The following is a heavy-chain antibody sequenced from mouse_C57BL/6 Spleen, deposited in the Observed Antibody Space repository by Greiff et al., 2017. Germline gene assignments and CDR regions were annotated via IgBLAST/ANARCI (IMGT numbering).Heavy chain of an antibody. CDR2: ILPGSGST. CDR3: ARYPITTVFDY. J-gene: IGHJ2*01. Sequence: QVQLQQSGAELMKPGASVTLSCKATGYTFTGYWIEWVKQRPGHGLEWIGEILPGSGSTNYNEQFTGKATFTAETSSNTAYMQLSSLTTEDSAIYYGARYPITTVFDYWGQGTTLTASS. D-gene: IGHD1-1*01. V-gene: IGHV1-9*01. CDR1: GYTFTGYW.